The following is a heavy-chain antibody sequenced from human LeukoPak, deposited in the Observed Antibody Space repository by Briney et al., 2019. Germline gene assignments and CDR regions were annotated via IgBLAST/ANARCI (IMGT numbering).Heavy chain of an antibody. J-gene: IGHJ4*02. V-gene: IGHV1-69*06. Sequence: ASVKVSCKASGYTFTGYCMHWVRLTPGQGLEWLGGIIPVFGTTTYAQKFQAKVTMTADKSTNTAYLEISSLTSDDTAVYYCARCSPGDSSNFYAVLQYWGQGTQVTVST. D-gene: IGHD3-22*01. CDR3: ARCSPGDSSNFYAVLQY. CDR2: IIPVFGTT. CDR1: GYTFTGYC.